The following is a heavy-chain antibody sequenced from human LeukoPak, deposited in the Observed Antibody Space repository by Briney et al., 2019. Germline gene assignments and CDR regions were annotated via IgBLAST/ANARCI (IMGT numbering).Heavy chain of an antibody. CDR1: GYSFTTYW. CDR2: IYPGDSDT. CDR3: ARRQGCSSTSCPPDS. V-gene: IGHV5-51*01. D-gene: IGHD2-2*01. Sequence: GESLKISCRGSGYSFTTYWIGWVRQMPGKGLEWMGIIYPGDSDTRYSPSFQGQVTMSADKSINTAYLQWSSLKASDTAMYFCARRQGCSSTSCPPDSWGQGTLVTVSS. J-gene: IGHJ4*02.